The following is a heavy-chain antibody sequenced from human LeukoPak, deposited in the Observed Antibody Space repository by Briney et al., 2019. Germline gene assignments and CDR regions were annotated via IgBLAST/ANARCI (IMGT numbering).Heavy chain of an antibody. CDR2: ISYSGSP. CDR3: ARLFCSGASCSRGRGFDY. CDR1: GASISSGGYF. D-gene: IGHD2-15*01. J-gene: IGHJ4*02. Sequence: SETLSLTCTVSGASISSGGYFWTWIRQHPGTGLEWLGYISYSGSPYYSPSLESRVTISADTSQNQFSLKLNSVTAADTAIYYCARLFCSGASCSRGRGFDYWGQGTLVTVSS. V-gene: IGHV4-31*03.